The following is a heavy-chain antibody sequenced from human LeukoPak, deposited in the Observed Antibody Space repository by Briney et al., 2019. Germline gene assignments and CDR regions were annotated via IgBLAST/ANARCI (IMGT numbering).Heavy chain of an antibody. J-gene: IGHJ4*02. CDR2: IYPGDSET. V-gene: IGHV5-51*01. CDR3: ARGWNYFDY. CDR1: GYSFSTHW. D-gene: IGHD6-19*01. Sequence: GESLNISCKGSGYSFSTHWIGWVRQMSGKGLEWMGIIYPGDSETRYSPSPQGQVTISADKSITTAYLQWSSLKTSDTAIYYCARGWNYFDYWGQGALVTVSS.